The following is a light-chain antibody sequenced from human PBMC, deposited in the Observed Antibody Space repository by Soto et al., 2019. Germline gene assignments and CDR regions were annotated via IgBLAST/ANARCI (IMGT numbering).Light chain of an antibody. J-gene: IGKJ4*01. CDR2: AAS. V-gene: IGKV1-39*01. Sequence: DLQMTQSPSSLSASAGDRVTITCRASQSISSYLNWYQQKPGKAPKLLIYAASSLQSGVPSRFSGSGSGTDFTLTISSLQPEDFATYYCQQSYSTPLTFGGGTKVETK. CDR1: QSISSY. CDR3: QQSYSTPLT.